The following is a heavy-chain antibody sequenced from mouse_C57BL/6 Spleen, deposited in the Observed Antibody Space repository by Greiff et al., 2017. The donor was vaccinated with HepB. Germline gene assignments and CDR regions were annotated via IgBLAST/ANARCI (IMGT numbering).Heavy chain of an antibody. Sequence: QVQLQQSGAELVRPGTSVKLSCKASGYTFTSYWMHWVKQRPGQGLEWIGVIDPSDSYTNYNQKFKGKATLTVDTSSSTAYMQLSSLTSEDSAVYYCASDYYIFDYWGQGTTLTVSS. V-gene: IGHV1-59*01. CDR1: GYTFTSYW. D-gene: IGHD1-1*01. CDR3: ASDYYIFDY. CDR2: IDPSDSYT. J-gene: IGHJ2*01.